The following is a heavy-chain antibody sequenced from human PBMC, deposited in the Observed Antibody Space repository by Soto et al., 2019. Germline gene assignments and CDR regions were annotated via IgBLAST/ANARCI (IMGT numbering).Heavy chain of an antibody. J-gene: IGHJ2*01. CDR2: IKEDGSDD. CDR1: GFTFSSYW. Sequence: GSLRLSCTASGFTFSSYWMSWVRQAPGQGLEWVANIKEDGSDDYYVASVKGRFIISRDNAQNSLYVQMSSLRVEDTAVYYCARGKDFKGSGWYTKGSFDLWGRGTLVTVSS. CDR3: ARGKDFKGSGWYTKGSFDL. V-gene: IGHV3-7*01. D-gene: IGHD6-19*01.